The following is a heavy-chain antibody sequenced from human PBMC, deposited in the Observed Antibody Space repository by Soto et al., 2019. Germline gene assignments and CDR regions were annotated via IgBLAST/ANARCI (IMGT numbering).Heavy chain of an antibody. Sequence: SVKVSCKAXGYTFTSXGISWVRQAPGQGLEWMGWISAYNGNTNYAQKLQGRVTMTTDTSTSTAYMELRSLRSDDTAVYYCARDIVVVPAAIGTNWFDPWGQGTLVTVSS. CDR1: GYTFTSXG. CDR2: ISAYNGNT. J-gene: IGHJ5*02. CDR3: ARDIVVVPAAIGTNWFDP. V-gene: IGHV1-18*01. D-gene: IGHD2-2*02.